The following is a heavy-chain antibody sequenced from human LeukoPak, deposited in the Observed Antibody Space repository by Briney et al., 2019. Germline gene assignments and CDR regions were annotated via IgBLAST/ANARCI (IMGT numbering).Heavy chain of an antibody. CDR2: ISWNSGSI. V-gene: IGHV3-9*01. D-gene: IGHD3-22*01. CDR3: AKVEGNYYDSSGYYYDEYFQH. CDR1: GFTFSSYS. Sequence: GGSLRLSCAASGFTFSSYSMNWVRQAPGKGLEWVSGISWNSGSIGYADSVKGRFTISRDNAKNSLYLQMNSLRAEDTALYYCAKVEGNYYDSSGYYYDEYFQHWGQGTLVTVSS. J-gene: IGHJ1*01.